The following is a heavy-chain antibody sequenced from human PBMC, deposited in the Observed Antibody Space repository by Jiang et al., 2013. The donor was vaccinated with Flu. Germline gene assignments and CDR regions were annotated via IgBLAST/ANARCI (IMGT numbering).Heavy chain of an antibody. D-gene: IGHD1-26*01. V-gene: IGHV4-39*07. CDR1: GASISNSGYY. CDR2: MYYSGTT. J-gene: IGHJ1*01. CDR3: ARHPNSGSYYEYFHK. Sequence: GSGLVKPSETLSLTCNVSGASISNSGYYWGWIRQPPGKGLEWIGNMYYSGTTYYNLSLKSRVTISADRSMNQISLKLTSVTAADTAVYYCARHPNSGSYYEYFHKWGQGTLVIVSS.